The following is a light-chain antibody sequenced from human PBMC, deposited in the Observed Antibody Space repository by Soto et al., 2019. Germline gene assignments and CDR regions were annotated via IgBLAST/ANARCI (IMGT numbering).Light chain of an antibody. CDR2: AAP. V-gene: IGKV1-9*01. CDR3: QQLKRYPLT. CDR1: QGISSS. J-gene: IGKJ4*01. Sequence: DIQLTQSPSFLSASVGDRVTITCRASQGISSSLAWYQQRAGKAPTFLIYAAPTLQSGAPSRFSGSGSGTEFALTISSIQPEESDTYYCQQLKRYPLTVGGGTKGEIK.